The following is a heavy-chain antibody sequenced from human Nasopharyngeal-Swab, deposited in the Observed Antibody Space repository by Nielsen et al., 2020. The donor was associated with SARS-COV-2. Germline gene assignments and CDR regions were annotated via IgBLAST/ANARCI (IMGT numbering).Heavy chain of an antibody. CDR3: ARAGTYYDILTGYYKGGIDY. V-gene: IGHV3-48*03. CDR1: GFTFSSFE. J-gene: IGHJ4*02. Sequence: GESLKISCAASGFTFSSFEMNWVRQAPGKGLEWVSYISGSGSTYYADSVKGRFTISRDNSKNTLYLQMNSLRAEDTAVYYCARAGTYYDILTGYYKGGIDYWGQGTLVTVSS. CDR2: ISGSGST. D-gene: IGHD3-9*01.